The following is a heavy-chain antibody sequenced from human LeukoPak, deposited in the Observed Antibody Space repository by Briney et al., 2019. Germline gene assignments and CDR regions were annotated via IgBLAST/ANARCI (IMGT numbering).Heavy chain of an antibody. CDR2: ISGLSGRT. D-gene: IGHD6-6*01. CDR3: ARDSGQYSSSFRYYMDV. J-gene: IGHJ6*03. Sequence: GGSLRLSCATSGFSFSSYGMSWVRQAPGKGLEWVSSISGLSGRTYYADSVKGRVTISRDNSKNALYLQMNSLRAEDTAVYYCARDSGQYSSSFRYYMDVWGKGTTVTVSS. CDR1: GFSFSSYG. V-gene: IGHV3-23*01.